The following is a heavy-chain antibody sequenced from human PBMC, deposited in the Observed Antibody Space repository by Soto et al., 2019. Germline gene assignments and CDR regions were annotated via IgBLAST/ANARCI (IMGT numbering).Heavy chain of an antibody. Sequence: EVQLLESGGGLIQPGGSLRLSCAASGFTCNNYDMSWVRQAPGMGLEWVSVISGSGDGTYYADSVKGRYTMSRDNSKNTLYLHMNSLNLEDTAVYYCAKDPGYCSFGRCSRVDYWGQGTLVTVSS. V-gene: IGHV3-23*01. CDR2: ISGSGDGT. CDR3: AKDPGYCSFGRCSRVDY. D-gene: IGHD2-15*01. J-gene: IGHJ4*02. CDR1: GFTCNNYD.